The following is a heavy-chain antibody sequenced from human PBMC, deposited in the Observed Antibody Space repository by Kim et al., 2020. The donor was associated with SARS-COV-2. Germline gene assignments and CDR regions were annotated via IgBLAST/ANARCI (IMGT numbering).Heavy chain of an antibody. V-gene: IGHV3-7*01. D-gene: IGHD5-18*01. Sequence: GGSLRLSCAASGFTFSSYWMSWVRQAPGKGLEWVANIKQDGSEKYYVDSVKGRFTNSRDNAKNSLYLQMNSLRAEDTAVYYCASERVQLWLRKRLGYFDYWGQGTLVTVSS. CDR1: GFTFSSYW. J-gene: IGHJ4*02. CDR2: IKQDGSEK. CDR3: ASERVQLWLRKRLGYFDY.